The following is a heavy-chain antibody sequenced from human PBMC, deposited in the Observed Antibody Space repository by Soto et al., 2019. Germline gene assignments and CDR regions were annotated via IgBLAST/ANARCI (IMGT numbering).Heavy chain of an antibody. V-gene: IGHV1-58*01. D-gene: IGHD3-10*01. J-gene: IGHJ4*02. Sequence: SVKVSCKASGFTFTSSAVQWVRQARGQRLEWIGWIVVGSGNTNYAQKFQGRVTITRDTSASTAYMELSSLRSEDTAVYYCAXSKKPMVRGPITLDFDYWGQGTLVTVSS. CDR2: IVVGSGNT. CDR1: GFTFTSSA. CDR3: AXSKKPMVRGPITLDFDY.